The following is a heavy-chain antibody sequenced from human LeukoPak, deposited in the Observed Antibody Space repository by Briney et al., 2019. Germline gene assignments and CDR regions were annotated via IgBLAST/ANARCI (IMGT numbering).Heavy chain of an antibody. CDR1: GGSISSGGYS. CDR2: IYYSGST. V-gene: IGHV4-30-4*07. Sequence: SETLSLTCAVSGGSISSGGYSWSWIRQPPGKGLEWLGYIYYSGSTYYNPSLKSRVTISVDTSKNQFSLKLSSVTAADTAVYYCARSTIFGSGRGVEFDYWGQGTLVTVSS. CDR3: ARSTIFGSGRGVEFDY. D-gene: IGHD3-3*01. J-gene: IGHJ4*02.